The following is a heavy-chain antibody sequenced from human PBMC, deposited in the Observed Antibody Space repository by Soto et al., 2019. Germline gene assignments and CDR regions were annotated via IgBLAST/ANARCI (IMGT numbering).Heavy chain of an antibody. J-gene: IGHJ6*03. CDR1: GFTFDDYA. D-gene: IGHD2-15*01. V-gene: IGHV3-9*01. CDR3: AKTGSGGIFYYYMDV. Sequence: EVQLVESGGGSVQPGRSLRLSCAASGFTFDDYAMHWVRQAPGKGLEWVSGISWNSGSIGYADSVKGRFTISRDNAKNSLYLQMNSLRAEDTALYYCAKTGSGGIFYYYMDVWGKGTTVTVSS. CDR2: ISWNSGSI.